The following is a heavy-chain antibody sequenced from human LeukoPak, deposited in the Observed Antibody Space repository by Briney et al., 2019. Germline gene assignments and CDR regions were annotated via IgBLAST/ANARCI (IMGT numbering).Heavy chain of an antibody. J-gene: IGHJ4*02. Sequence: SETLSLTCTISGGSINNYYWSWIRQPPGKGLEWIGYIYYSGSTSYNPSLKSRVTTSVDTSENQFSLSLSSVTAADTAVYYCARHRPGPYDYWGQGTLVTVSS. CDR2: IYYSGST. D-gene: IGHD6-6*01. V-gene: IGHV4-59*08. CDR1: GGSINNYY. CDR3: ARHRPGPYDY.